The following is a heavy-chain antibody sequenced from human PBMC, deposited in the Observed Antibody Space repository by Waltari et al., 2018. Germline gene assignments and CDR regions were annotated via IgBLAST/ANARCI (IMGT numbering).Heavy chain of an antibody. CDR1: GFTFRSYS. Sequence: EVQLVESGGGLVQPGGSLGLSCAASGFTFRSYSMNWVRQPPGKGLEWVSYISSSRSTIYYADSVKGRFTIARDNAKNSRYLQMNSLRAEDTAVYYCARDGIRSGYRTDAFDIWGQGTMVTVSS. CDR3: ARDGIRSGYRTDAFDI. CDR2: ISSSRSTI. J-gene: IGHJ3*02. V-gene: IGHV3-48*01. D-gene: IGHD5-12*01.